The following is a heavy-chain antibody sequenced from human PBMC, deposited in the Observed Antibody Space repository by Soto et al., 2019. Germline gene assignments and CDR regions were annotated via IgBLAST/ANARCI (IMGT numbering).Heavy chain of an antibody. CDR3: AKDNGSGCDWLRVGDASDI. D-gene: IGHD5-12*01. CDR2: ISYDGSNK. CDR1: GFTFSSYG. J-gene: IGHJ3*02. V-gene: IGHV3-30*18. Sequence: QVQLVESGGGVVQPGRSLRLSCAASGFTFSSYGMHWVRQAPGKGLEWVAVISYDGSNKYYADSVKGRLTISRDNSKNTRYRQMNSLRGEDTAVYYCAKDNGSGCDWLRVGDASDIWGQGTMVTVSS.